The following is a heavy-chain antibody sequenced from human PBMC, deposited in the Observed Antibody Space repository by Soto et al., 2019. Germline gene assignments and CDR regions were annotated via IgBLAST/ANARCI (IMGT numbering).Heavy chain of an antibody. V-gene: IGHV1-8*01. CDR2: MNPNSGNT. CDR3: ARGVKYGAYSRWFDP. Sequence: QVQLVQSGAEVKKPGASVKVSCKASGYTFTSYDINWVRQATGQGLEYLGWMNPNSGNTGYVQKFQGRATMTRDTSISTAYMELSSLRCEDTAVYFCARGVKYGAYSRWFDPWGQGTLVTVSS. D-gene: IGHD4-17*01. CDR1: GYTFTSYD. J-gene: IGHJ5*02.